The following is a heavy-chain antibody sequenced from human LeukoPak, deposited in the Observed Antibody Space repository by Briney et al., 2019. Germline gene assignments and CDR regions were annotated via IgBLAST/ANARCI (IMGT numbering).Heavy chain of an antibody. CDR2: CHYSVNT. CDR3: ARSASSTSRSAFDI. Sequence: SEALSLTCTITGGSISSNYWSWIRQPPGKGLEWIGYCHYSVNTNTNPSLKSRATISVDMSKNQFSLTLNSVTAADAAVYYCARSASSTSRSAFDIWGQGTRVTASS. CDR1: GGSISSNY. J-gene: IGHJ3*02. V-gene: IGHV4-59*13.